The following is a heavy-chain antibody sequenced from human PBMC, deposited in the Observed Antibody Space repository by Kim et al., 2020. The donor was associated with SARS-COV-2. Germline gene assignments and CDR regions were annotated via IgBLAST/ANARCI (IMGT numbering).Heavy chain of an antibody. V-gene: IGHV7-4-1*02. CDR2: INTNTGNP. J-gene: IGHJ6*02. CDR1: GYTFTSYA. D-gene: IGHD5-12*01. CDR3: ATHGRNSGYDYYYYYGMDV. Sequence: ASVTVSCKASGYTFTSYAMNWVRQAPGQGLEWMGWINTNTGNPTYAQGFTGRFVFSLDTSVSTAYLQISSLKAEDTAVYYCATHGRNSGYDYYYYYGMDVWGQGTTVTVSS.